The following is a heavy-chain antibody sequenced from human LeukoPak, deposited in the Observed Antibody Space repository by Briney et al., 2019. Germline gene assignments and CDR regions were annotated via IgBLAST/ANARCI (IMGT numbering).Heavy chain of an antibody. CDR2: IIPIFGTA. D-gene: IGHD3-3*01. Sequence: SVKVSCKASGGTFSSYAISWVRQAPGQGLEWMGGIIPIFGTANYAQKFQGRVTITVDESTSTAYMELSSLRSEDTAVYYCARGLRGEAIFGVATNGMDVWGQGTTVTVSS. J-gene: IGHJ6*02. CDR3: ARGLRGEAIFGVATNGMDV. CDR1: GGTFSSYA. V-gene: IGHV1-69*01.